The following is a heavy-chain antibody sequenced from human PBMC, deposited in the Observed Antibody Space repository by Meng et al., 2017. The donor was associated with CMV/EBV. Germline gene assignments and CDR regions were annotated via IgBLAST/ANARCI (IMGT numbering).Heavy chain of an antibody. CDR1: GWSFSGYY. CDR3: ARNYDFWSGYWNWFDP. CDR2: INHSGST. V-gene: IGHV4-34*01. D-gene: IGHD3-3*01. Sequence: YGWSFSGYYWSWIRQPPGKGLEWIGEINHSGSTNYNPSLQSRVTISVDTSKNQFSLKLSSVTAADTAVYYCARNYDFWSGYWNWFDPWGQGTLVTVSS. J-gene: IGHJ5*02.